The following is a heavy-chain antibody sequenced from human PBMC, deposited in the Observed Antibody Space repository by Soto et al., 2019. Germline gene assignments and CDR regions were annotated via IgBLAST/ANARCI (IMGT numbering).Heavy chain of an antibody. CDR2: ISYDGSNK. Sequence: QVQLVESGGGVVQPGRSLRLSCAASGFTFSSYGMHWVRQAPGKGLEWVAVISYDGSNKYYADSVKGRFTISRDNSKNAVYLQMNSLRAEDKAVYYCAKDQASIVLMVYAILAAGPDYWGQGTLVTVSS. CDR1: GFTFSSYG. J-gene: IGHJ4*02. V-gene: IGHV3-30*18. D-gene: IGHD2-8*01. CDR3: AKDQASIVLMVYAILAAGPDY.